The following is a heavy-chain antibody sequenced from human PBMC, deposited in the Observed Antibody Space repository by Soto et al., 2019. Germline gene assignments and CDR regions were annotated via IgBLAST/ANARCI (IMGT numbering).Heavy chain of an antibody. CDR1: GFTFSDYY. D-gene: IGHD3-22*01. J-gene: IGHJ3*02. V-gene: IGHV3-11*06. CDR3: ASRDSSGYYYDNAFDI. Sequence: PGGSLRLSCAASGFTFSDYYMSWIRQAPGKGLEWVSYISSSSSYTNYADSVKGRFTISRDNAKNSLYLQMNSLRAEDTAVYYCASRDSSGYYYDNAFDIWGQGTMVTVSS. CDR2: ISSSSSYT.